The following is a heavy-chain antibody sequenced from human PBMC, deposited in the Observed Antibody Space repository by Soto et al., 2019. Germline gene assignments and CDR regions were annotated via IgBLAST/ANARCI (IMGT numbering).Heavy chain of an antibody. CDR1: GFTFSMYS. Sequence: GGSLRLSCEVSGFTFSMYSMSWVRQSPGKGLEWVAKIPQDGVDGHYADSVRGRFTISRDNGKNSLYLQLNNLRAEDTAVYYCARDHLILPAHDFFYGSDVWGRGATVTVS. V-gene: IGHV3-7*03. J-gene: IGHJ6*02. CDR3: ARDHLILPAHDFFYGSDV. CDR2: IPQDGVDG. D-gene: IGHD2-21*02.